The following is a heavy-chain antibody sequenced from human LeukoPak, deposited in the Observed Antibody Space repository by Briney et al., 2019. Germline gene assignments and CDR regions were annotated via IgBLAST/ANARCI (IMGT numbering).Heavy chain of an antibody. CDR2: ISYDGSNK. D-gene: IGHD2-2*01. CDR3: ARDSRSRVIPSAMAYYFDY. CDR1: GFTVSSNH. Sequence: GGSLRLSCAASGFTVSSNHMNWVRQAPGKGLEWVAVISYDGSNKYYADSVKGRFTISRDNSKNTLYLQMNSLRAEDTAVYYCARDSRSRVIPSAMAYYFDYWGQGTLVTVSS. V-gene: IGHV3-30*03. J-gene: IGHJ4*02.